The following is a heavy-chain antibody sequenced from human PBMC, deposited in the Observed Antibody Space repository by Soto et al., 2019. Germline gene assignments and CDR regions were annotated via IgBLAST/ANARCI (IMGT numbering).Heavy chain of an antibody. D-gene: IGHD2-15*01. CDR1: GGSSSSYY. Sequence: PSETLSLTCTVSGGSSSSYYWSWIRQPPGKGLDWIGYIYYSGSTYYNPSLESRVTISVDTSKNQFSLKLSSVTAADTAAYYCARVLYCTGGSCLLRRAWLDPWGQGTLVTVSS. CDR3: ARVLYCTGGSCLLRRAWLDP. J-gene: IGHJ5*02. CDR2: IYYSGST. V-gene: IGHV4-59*08.